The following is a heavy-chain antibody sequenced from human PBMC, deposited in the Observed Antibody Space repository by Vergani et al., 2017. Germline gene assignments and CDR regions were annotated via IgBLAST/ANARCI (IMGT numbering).Heavy chain of an antibody. CDR2: ISSSSSTI. D-gene: IGHD2-2*01. J-gene: IGHJ4*02. Sequence: EVQLVESGGGLVQPGGSLRLSCAASGFTFSSYSMNWVRQAPGKGLEWVSYISSSSSTIYYADSVKGRFTISRDNAKNSLYLQMNSLRAEDTALYYCAKWYCSSTSCYLFFDYWGQGTLVTVSS. CDR3: AKWYCSSTSCYLFFDY. V-gene: IGHV3-48*01. CDR1: GFTFSSYS.